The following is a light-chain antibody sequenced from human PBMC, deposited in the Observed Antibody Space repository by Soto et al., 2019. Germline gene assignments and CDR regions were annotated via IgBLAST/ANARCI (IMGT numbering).Light chain of an antibody. J-gene: IGKJ1*01. CDR2: DAF. Sequence: DIQMTQSPSTLSASVGDRVTITCRASQSISNWLAWYQQKPGKAPKLLIYDAFSLQSGVPSRFSGSGSGTEFTPTISRLTPDESATYYCQQYYSYCTFGQGTKVEIK. CDR1: QSISNW. V-gene: IGKV1-5*01. CDR3: QQYYSYCT.